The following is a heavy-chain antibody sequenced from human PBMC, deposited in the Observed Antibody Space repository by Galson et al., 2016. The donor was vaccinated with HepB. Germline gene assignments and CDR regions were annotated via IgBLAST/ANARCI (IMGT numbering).Heavy chain of an antibody. J-gene: IGHJ4*02. V-gene: IGHV3-33*01. D-gene: IGHD2-15*01. CDR3: ARDLWGDCSTTTCSHLDY. CDR1: GFTFSRFG. CDR2: IWFDGRDA. Sequence: SLRLSCAASGFTFSRFGMHWVRQAPGKGLESVAVIWFDGRDAYYGDSVKGRFTISKDNSKNTLYLQMNSLRVEDTAVYYCARDLWGDCSTTTCSHLDYWGQGTRVTVSS.